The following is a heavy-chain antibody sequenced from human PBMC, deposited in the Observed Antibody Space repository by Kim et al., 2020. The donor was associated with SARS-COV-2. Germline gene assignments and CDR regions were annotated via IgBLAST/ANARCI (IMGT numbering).Heavy chain of an antibody. J-gene: IGHJ4*02. V-gene: IGHV3-23*01. CDR3: AKDLRGSGPSY. Sequence: TDYPDSVKGRFTIPRDNSKNTLYLQMNSLRAEDTAVYYCAKDLRGSGPSYWGQGTLVTVSS. D-gene: IGHD3-10*01. CDR2: T.